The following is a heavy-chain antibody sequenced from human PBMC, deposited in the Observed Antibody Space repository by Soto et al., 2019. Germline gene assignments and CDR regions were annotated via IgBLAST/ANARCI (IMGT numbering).Heavy chain of an antibody. CDR2: ISSSSSYI. J-gene: IGHJ6*02. CDR1: GFTFSSYS. D-gene: IGHD6-13*01. Sequence: GGSLRLSCAASGFTFSSYSMNWVRQAPGKGLEWVSSISSSSSYIYYADSVKGRFTISRDNAKNSLYLQMNSLRAEDTAVYYCARDRIAAAGTGGYCYYGMGVCRQGTTVT. CDR3: ARDRIAAAGTGGYCYYGMGV. V-gene: IGHV3-21*01.